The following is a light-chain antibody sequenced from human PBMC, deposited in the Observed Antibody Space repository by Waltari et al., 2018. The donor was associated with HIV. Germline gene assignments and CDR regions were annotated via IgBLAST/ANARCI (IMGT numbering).Light chain of an antibody. V-gene: IGLV1-40*01. J-gene: IGLJ2*01. CDR1: SSNIGAGYD. Sequence: QSVLTQPPSVSGAPGQRVTISCTGRSSNIGAGYDVHWYQQLPGTAPKLLIYGSTNRPSGVPDRFSGSKSDTSASLAITGLQADDEADYYCQSYDTGLSVVFGGGTKLTVL. CDR3: QSYDTGLSVV. CDR2: GST.